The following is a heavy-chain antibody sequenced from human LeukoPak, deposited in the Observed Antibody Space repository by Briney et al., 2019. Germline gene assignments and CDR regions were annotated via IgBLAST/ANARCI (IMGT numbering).Heavy chain of an antibody. D-gene: IGHD3-10*01. J-gene: IGHJ1*01. CDR2: ISGSGGST. CDR3: AKSTMVRGVIITYYFQH. CDR1: GFTFSGYA. V-gene: IGHV3-23*01. Sequence: GGSLRLSCAASGFTFSGYAMSWVRQAPGKGLEWVSAISGSGGSTYYADSVKGRFTISRDNSKNTLYLQMNSLRAEDTAVYYCAKSTMVRGVIITYYFQHWGQGTLVTVSS.